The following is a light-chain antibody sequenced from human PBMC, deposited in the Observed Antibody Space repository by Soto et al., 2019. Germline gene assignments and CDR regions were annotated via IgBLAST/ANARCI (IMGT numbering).Light chain of an antibody. J-gene: IGKJ4*01. Sequence: EIVLTQSPATLSLSPGERATLSCRASQSVSSYLAWYQQKPGQAPRLLIYDASNRATGIPARFSGSGSGTDFTLTISSLEPEDFATYYWQQSYSTPRLTFGGVTKVEIK. V-gene: IGKV3-11*01. CDR1: QSVSSY. CDR3: QQSYSTPRLT. CDR2: DAS.